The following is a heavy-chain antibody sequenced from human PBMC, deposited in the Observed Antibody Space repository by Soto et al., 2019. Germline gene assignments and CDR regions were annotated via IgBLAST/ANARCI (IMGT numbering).Heavy chain of an antibody. CDR3: ARDYAPGYSSGWPQYYYYGMDV. J-gene: IGHJ6*02. Sequence: ASVKVTCKASGYTFTRYYMHWLRQAPGKGLEWMGIINPSGGSTSYAQKFQGRVTMTRDTSTSTVYMELSSLRSEDTAVYYCARDYAPGYSSGWPQYYYYGMDVWGQGTTVTVSS. D-gene: IGHD6-19*01. CDR2: INPSGGST. CDR1: GYTFTRYY. V-gene: IGHV1-46*01.